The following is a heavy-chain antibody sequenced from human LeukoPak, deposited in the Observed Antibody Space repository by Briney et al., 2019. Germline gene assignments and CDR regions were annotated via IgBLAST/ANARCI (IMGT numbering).Heavy chain of an antibody. J-gene: IGHJ4*02. V-gene: IGHV3-21*01. D-gene: IGHD5-18*01. CDR2: ISSSSSYI. CDR3: ARDPRRGYSYGYIDY. CDR1: GFTFSSYS. Sequence: PGGSLRLSCAASGFTFSSYSMNWVRQAPGKGLEWVSSISSSSSYIYYADSVKGRFTISGDNAKNSLYLQMNSLRAEDTAVYYGARDPRRGYSYGYIDYWGQGTLVTVSS.